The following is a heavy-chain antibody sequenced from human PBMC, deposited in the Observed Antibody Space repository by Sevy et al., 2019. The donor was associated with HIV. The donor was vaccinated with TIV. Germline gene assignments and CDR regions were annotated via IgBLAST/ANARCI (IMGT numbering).Heavy chain of an antibody. V-gene: IGHV3-21*01. CDR2: ISSSSSYI. CDR3: ARAHFYSSGWYWFDP. CDR1: GFTFSSYS. Sequence: GGSLRLSCAASGFTFSSYSMNWVRQAPGKGLEWVSSISSSSSYIYYADSVKGQFTISRENAKNALYLQMKSLRAEDTAVYYCARAHFYSSGWYWFDPWGQGTLVTVSS. J-gene: IGHJ5*02. D-gene: IGHD6-19*01.